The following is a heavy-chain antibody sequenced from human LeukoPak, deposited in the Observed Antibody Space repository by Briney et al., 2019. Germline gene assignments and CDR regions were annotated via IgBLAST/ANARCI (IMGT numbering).Heavy chain of an antibody. CDR3: ARAGQTTTAKLPYWYFDL. CDR2: IYYSGST. J-gene: IGHJ2*01. Sequence: SQTLSLTCTVSGGSISSGDYYWSWIRQPPGKGLEWIGYIYYSGSTYYNPSLKSRVTISVDTSKNQFSLKLSSVTAADTAVYYCARAGQTTTAKLPYWYFDLWGRGTLVTASS. V-gene: IGHV4-30-4*01. D-gene: IGHD4-17*01. CDR1: GGSISSGDYY.